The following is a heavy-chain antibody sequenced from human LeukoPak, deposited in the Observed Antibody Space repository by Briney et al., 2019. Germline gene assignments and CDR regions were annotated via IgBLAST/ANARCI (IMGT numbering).Heavy chain of an antibody. V-gene: IGHV3-21*01. D-gene: IGHD2-8*01. CDR1: GFTFSSYA. Sequence: PGGSLRLSCAASGFTFSSYAMHWVRQAPGKGLEWVSSISSSSSYIYYADSVKGRFTISRDNAKNSLYLQMNSLRAEDTAVYYCARDQGTNGVCNDYWGQGTLVTVSS. CDR2: ISSSSSYI. CDR3: ARDQGTNGVCNDY. J-gene: IGHJ4*02.